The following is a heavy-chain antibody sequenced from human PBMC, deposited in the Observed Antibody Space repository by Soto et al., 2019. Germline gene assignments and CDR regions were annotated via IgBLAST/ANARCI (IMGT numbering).Heavy chain of an antibody. V-gene: IGHV4-59*01. J-gene: IGHJ4*02. CDR1: SMSTYY. CDR2: IYYMGRT. CDR3: ARDPVGVTHFDY. D-gene: IGHD1-26*01. Sequence: QVQLQESGPGLVKPSETLSLTCTVDSMSTYYWNGIRQSPGKGLEWIGYIYYMGRTNYNPSLRSRVTMSIDTSRNQFSLKLRSVTAADTAVYYCARDPVGVTHFDYWGQGALVTVSS.